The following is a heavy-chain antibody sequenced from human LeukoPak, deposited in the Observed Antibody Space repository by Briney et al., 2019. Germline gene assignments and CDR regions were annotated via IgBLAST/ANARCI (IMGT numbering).Heavy chain of an antibody. Sequence: PGGSLRLSCAASGFTFSSYWMHWVRQAPGKGLVWVSRINSDGSSTSYADSVKGRFTISRDNAKNTLYLQMNSLRAEDTAVYYCARDFYGSGSYYNEHNWFDPWGQGTLVTVSS. J-gene: IGHJ5*02. D-gene: IGHD3-10*01. CDR2: INSDGSST. V-gene: IGHV3-74*01. CDR1: GFTFSSYW. CDR3: ARDFYGSGSYYNEHNWFDP.